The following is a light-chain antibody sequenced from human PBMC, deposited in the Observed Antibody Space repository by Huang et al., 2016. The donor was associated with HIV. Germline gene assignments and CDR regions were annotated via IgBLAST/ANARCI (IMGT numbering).Light chain of an antibody. CDR3: MQALQTPLT. CDR1: QSLLDTNRHHY. Sequence: DIVMTQSPLSLPVTPGESASISCRSSQSLLDTNRHHYLNWYVQKPGQSPQLLIYLASKRASGVTDRFSGSGSGTDFTLKISRVEADDVGVYYCMQALQTPLTFGGGTKVEIK. J-gene: IGKJ4*01. V-gene: IGKV2-28*01. CDR2: LAS.